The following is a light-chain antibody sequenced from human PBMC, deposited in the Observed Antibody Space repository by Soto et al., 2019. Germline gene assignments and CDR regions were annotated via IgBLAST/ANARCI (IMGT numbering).Light chain of an antibody. Sequence: DIQMTQSPSSLSASVGDRVTITCRASQSITTYLNWYQQKQGKAPNLLVYAASNLQTGVPSRFSGSGSGTDFTLTINNLQPEDFATYSCQQSYNKPFTFGGGTKVEI. J-gene: IGKJ4*01. CDR3: QQSYNKPFT. CDR2: AAS. V-gene: IGKV1-39*01. CDR1: QSITTY.